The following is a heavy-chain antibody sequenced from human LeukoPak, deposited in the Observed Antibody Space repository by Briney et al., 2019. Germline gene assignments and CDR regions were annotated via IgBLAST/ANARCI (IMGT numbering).Heavy chain of an antibody. Sequence: GGSLRLSCAASGFTFSSYAMHWVRQAPGKGLEYVSAISSNGGSTYYANSVEGRFTISRDNSKNTLYLQMGSLRAEDMAVYYCARAPAAAGTFDYWGQGTLVTVSS. V-gene: IGHV3-64*01. CDR2: ISSNGGST. D-gene: IGHD6-13*01. J-gene: IGHJ4*02. CDR1: GFTFSSYA. CDR3: ARAPAAAGTFDY.